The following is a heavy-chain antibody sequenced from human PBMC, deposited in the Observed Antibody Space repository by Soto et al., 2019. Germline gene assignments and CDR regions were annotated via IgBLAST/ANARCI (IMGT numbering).Heavy chain of an antibody. CDR2: TDEYGSTI. CDR1: GFAFSSYW. CDR3: TRDIGGRGAF. Sequence: GGSLRLSCAASGFAFSSYWMHWVRQVPGKGLVWVARTDEYGSTINYADSVKGRFTISRDNAKNTLYLEMNSLRGEDTALYYCTRDIGGRGAFWGQGSLVTVSS. J-gene: IGHJ4*02. V-gene: IGHV3-74*01. D-gene: IGHD3-16*01.